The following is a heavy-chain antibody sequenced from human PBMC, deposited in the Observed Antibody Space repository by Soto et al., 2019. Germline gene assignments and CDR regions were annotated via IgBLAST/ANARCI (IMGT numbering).Heavy chain of an antibody. CDR3: TTEWELSLARDY. CDR1: GFTLNSYG. V-gene: IGHV3-33*01. Sequence: GGSMRLSCAASGFTLNSYGMHWVRQAPGKGLEWVAVIWYDGSNKYYADSVKGRFTISRDNSKNTAYLQMNSLKTEDTAVYYCTTEWELSLARDYWGQGTLVTVSS. J-gene: IGHJ4*02. CDR2: IWYDGSNK. D-gene: IGHD1-26*01.